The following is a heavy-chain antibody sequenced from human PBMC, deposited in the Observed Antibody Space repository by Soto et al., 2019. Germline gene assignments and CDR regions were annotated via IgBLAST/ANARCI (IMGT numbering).Heavy chain of an antibody. CDR2: ISYDGSNK. Sequence: PGGSLRLSCAASGFTFSSYAMHWVRQAPGKGLEWVAVISYDGSNKYYADSVKGRLTISRDNSKNTLYLQMDSLRAEDTAVYYCAKGIFWSGYYSSGYFDYWGQGTLVTVSS. J-gene: IGHJ4*02. D-gene: IGHD3-3*01. CDR1: GFTFSSYA. CDR3: AKGIFWSGYYSSGYFDY. V-gene: IGHV3-30-3*01.